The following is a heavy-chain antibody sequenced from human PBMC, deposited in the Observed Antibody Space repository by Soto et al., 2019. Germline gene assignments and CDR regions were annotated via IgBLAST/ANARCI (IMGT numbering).Heavy chain of an antibody. D-gene: IGHD1-26*01. CDR3: AGDIRSGSYRFDY. CDR2: IYDSGNT. Sequence: SETLSLTCTVSDGSISNYYWSWLRQPPGKGLEWIGYIYDSGNTIYNPSLKSRVTISVDRPNNQFSLKLRSVTAADTAIYYCAGDIRSGSYRFDYWGQGTLVTVSS. J-gene: IGHJ4*02. CDR1: DGSISNYY. V-gene: IGHV4-59*08.